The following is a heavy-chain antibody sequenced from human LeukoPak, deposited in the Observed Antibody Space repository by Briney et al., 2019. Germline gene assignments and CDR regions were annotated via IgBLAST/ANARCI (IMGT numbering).Heavy chain of an antibody. V-gene: IGHV4-31*03. CDR2: IHPSGML. CDR3: SRGLDSRKLGY. D-gene: IGHD3-22*01. Sequence: SETLSLTCTVSGASFSTGDQYWNWLRQSPGKGLEWIGSIHPSGMLYNNPSLESRVTISIDTSNHQFSLHLNSVTAADTAVYFCSRGLDSRKLGYWGQGTLVTVSS. J-gene: IGHJ4*02. CDR1: GASFSTGDQY.